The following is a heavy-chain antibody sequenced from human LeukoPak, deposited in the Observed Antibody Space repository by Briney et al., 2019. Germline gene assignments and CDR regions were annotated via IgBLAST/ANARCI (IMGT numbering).Heavy chain of an antibody. D-gene: IGHD2-2*01. V-gene: IGHV3-7*01. CDR2: IKQDESEK. J-gene: IGHJ4*02. Sequence: PGGSLRLSCAASGFTFDTYWMSWVRQAPGKGLEWVANIKQDESEKYYVDSVKGRFTISRDNAKNSLYLQMNSLRAEDTAVYYCARDGVRYCSSTSCYLDYWGQGTLVTVSS. CDR1: GFTFDTYW. CDR3: ARDGVRYCSSTSCYLDY.